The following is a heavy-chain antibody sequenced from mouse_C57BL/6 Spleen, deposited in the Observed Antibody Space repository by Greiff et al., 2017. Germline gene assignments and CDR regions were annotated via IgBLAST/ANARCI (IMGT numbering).Heavy chain of an antibody. Sequence: VQLQQSGPGLVKPSQSLSLTCSVTGYSITSGYYWNWIRQFPGNKLEWMGYISYDGSNNYNPSLKNRIPITRDTSQNQFFLKLNSVTTEDTATYYCAREGAAQALFAYWGQGTLVTVSA. CDR2: ISYDGSN. D-gene: IGHD3-2*02. CDR1: GYSITSGYY. J-gene: IGHJ3*01. CDR3: AREGAAQALFAY. V-gene: IGHV3-6*01.